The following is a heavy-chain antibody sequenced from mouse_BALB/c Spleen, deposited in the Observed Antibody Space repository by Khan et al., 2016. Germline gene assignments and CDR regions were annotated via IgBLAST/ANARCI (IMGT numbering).Heavy chain of an antibody. Sequence: EVELVESGGGLVKPGRSLKLSCAASGFIFSSYTMSWVRQTPEKRLEWVATISSGGSYIYYPDSVTGRFTISRDNAKKTLYLQMSSLKSEDTAMYYCTNIYDGYYEFAYWGQGTLVTVSA. D-gene: IGHD2-3*01. V-gene: IGHV5-6-4*01. CDR3: TNIYDGYYEFAY. J-gene: IGHJ3*01. CDR2: ISSGGSYI. CDR1: GFIFSSYT.